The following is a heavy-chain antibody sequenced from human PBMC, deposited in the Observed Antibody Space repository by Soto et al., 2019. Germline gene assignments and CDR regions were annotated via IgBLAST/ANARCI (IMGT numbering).Heavy chain of an antibody. V-gene: IGHV1-69*08. Sequence: SVKVSCKASEGTFSSYSITWVRQAPGQRLEWMGEIIPLLGTANYAQKFQGRVTITGDKSTSTIYMGLSSLRSDDTAVYYCARDPVDLFGYMDVWGQGITVTVSS. CDR3: ARDPVDLFGYMDV. CDR1: EGTFSSYS. CDR2: IIPLLGTA. D-gene: IGHD6-25*01. J-gene: IGHJ6*02.